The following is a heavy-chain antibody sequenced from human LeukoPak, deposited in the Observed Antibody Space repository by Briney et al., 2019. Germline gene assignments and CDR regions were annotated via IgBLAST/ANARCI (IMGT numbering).Heavy chain of an antibody. J-gene: IGHJ4*02. V-gene: IGHV4-39*01. CDR3: TCGYYSRGDY. CDR2: VYYSGST. Sequence: SETLSLTCNVSGGSISSATYYWGWIRQPPGKGLEWIGSVYYSGSTYYNPSLKSRVTISLDTSEDQFSVKLNSVTAADTAIYYCTCGYYSRGDYWGQGTLVTVSS. D-gene: IGHD3-22*01. CDR1: GGSISSATYY.